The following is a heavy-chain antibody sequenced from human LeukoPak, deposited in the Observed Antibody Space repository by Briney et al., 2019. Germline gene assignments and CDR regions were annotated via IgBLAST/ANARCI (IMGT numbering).Heavy chain of an antibody. Sequence: ASVKVSCKASGYTFTDYYMHWVRQAPGQGLEWMGWINPSTGGTNYAESFQGRVTMARDTSITTVFMEISRLKSDDTAVYYCARLRYVGSGYPFDYWGQGTLVTVSS. D-gene: IGHD3-22*01. J-gene: IGHJ4*02. CDR3: ARLRYVGSGYPFDY. V-gene: IGHV1-2*02. CDR2: INPSTGGT. CDR1: GYTFTDYY.